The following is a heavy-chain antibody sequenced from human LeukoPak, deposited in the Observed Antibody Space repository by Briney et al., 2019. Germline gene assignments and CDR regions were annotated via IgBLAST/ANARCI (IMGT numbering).Heavy chain of an antibody. CDR2: ISYDGSNK. Sequence: PGGSLRLSCAASGFTFSSYAMHWVRQAPGKGLEWVAVISYDGSNKYYADSVKGRFTISRDNSKNTLYLQMNSLRAEDTAEYYCARGRGYSGYDSLDYWGQGTLVTVSS. V-gene: IGHV3-30*01. CDR1: GFTFSSYA. J-gene: IGHJ4*02. D-gene: IGHD5-12*01. CDR3: ARGRGYSGYDSLDY.